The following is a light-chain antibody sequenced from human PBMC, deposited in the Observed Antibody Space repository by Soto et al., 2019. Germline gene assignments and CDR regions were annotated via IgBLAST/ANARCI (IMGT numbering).Light chain of an antibody. CDR3: QQYGSSSWT. Sequence: EIVLTQSPGTLSLSPGERATLSCRASQSVSSIYLAWYQHKPGQAPRLLIYGASSRATGIADRFSGRGSGTNFTLTISRLEPEDFAVYYCQQYGSSSWTFGRGTTVEIK. V-gene: IGKV3-20*01. CDR1: QSVSSIY. CDR2: GAS. J-gene: IGKJ1*01.